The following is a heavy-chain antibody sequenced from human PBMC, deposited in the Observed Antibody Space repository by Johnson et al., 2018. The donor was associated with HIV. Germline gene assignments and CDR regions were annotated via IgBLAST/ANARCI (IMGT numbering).Heavy chain of an antibody. CDR1: GFTLSDYY. J-gene: IGHJ3*02. V-gene: IGHV3-11*04. D-gene: IGHD1-26*01. CDR2: ISSSESTI. CDR3: ARAPSVGADDAFD. Sequence: VQLVESGGGLVKPGGSLRLSCVASGFTLSDYYMSWIRQAPGKGLEWVSYISSSESTIYYADSVKGRFTISRENSKNTLYLQMNNLRPEDTALYYCARAPSVGADDAFDMGPRDNGHRLF.